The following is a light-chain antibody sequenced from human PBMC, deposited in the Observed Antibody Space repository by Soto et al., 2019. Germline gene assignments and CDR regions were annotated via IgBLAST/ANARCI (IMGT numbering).Light chain of an antibody. Sequence: SYELTQPPSLSVAPGKTAMISCEGDNIGDKSVHWYQQKPGQAPVLVIYSDSDRPSGIPERVSGSNSGNLATLTISRVEAGDEADYYCHVWDSRTDHVIFGGGTKVTVL. V-gene: IGLV3-21*04. CDR2: SDS. CDR1: NIGDKS. J-gene: IGLJ2*01. CDR3: HVWDSRTDHVI.